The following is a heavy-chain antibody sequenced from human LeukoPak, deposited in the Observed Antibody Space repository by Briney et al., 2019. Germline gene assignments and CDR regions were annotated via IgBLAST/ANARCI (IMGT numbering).Heavy chain of an antibody. CDR1: GGSFSGYY. CDR2: INHGGST. D-gene: IGHD3-10*01. Sequence: NPSETLSLTCAVYGGSFSGYYWSWIREPPGKGLERIGEINHGGSTNYNPSLKSRVTISVDTSKNQFSLKLSSVTAADTAVYYCARTLVDYYGSGSYLTYYYYYYMDVWGKGTTVTVSS. J-gene: IGHJ6*03. V-gene: IGHV4-34*01. CDR3: ARTLVDYYGSGSYLTYYYYYYMDV.